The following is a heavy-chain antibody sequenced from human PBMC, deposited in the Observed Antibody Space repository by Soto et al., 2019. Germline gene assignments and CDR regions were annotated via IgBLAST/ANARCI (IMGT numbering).Heavy chain of an antibody. D-gene: IGHD5-12*01. J-gene: IGHJ6*02. CDR2: IWYDGSNK. CDR3: ARDGDIQGGPPPKNYAMDV. Sequence: QVRLVESGGGVVQPWRSLRLSCSASGFTFRNFGFHWVRQATGKGLEWVALIWYDGSNKYYAESLKGRVSISRDNSKNNLYLEMKSLRFEDTAVYYCARDGDIQGGPPPKNYAMDVWGQGTTVTVSS. V-gene: IGHV3-33*08. CDR1: GFTFRNFG.